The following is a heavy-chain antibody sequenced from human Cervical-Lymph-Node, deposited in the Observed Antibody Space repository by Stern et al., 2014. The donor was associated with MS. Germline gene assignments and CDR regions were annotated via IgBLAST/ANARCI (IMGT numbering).Heavy chain of an antibody. CDR3: ARAGDYGDYVDKFDY. D-gene: IGHD4-17*01. CDR1: GYTFTGYY. V-gene: IGHV1-2*04. Sequence: QMQLVQSGAEVKKPGASVKVSCKASGYTFTGYYMHWVRQAPGQGLEWMGWINPNSGGTNYAQKFQGWVTMTRDTSISSAYMELSRLRSDDTAVYYCARAGDYGDYVDKFDYWGQGTLVTVSS. CDR2: INPNSGGT. J-gene: IGHJ4*02.